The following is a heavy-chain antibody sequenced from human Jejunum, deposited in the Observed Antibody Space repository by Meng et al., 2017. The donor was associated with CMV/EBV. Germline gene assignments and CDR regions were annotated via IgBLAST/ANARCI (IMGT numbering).Heavy chain of an antibody. V-gene: IGHV4-39*07. D-gene: IGHD2-15*01. CDR3: ARDSGGYGLDAFDV. J-gene: IGHJ3*01. CDR2: IYSSGPT. CDR1: GGSISSSDYF. Sequence: GGSISSSDYFWGWIRQPPGKGLEWIGSIYSSGPTYYNPSLKSRLTISLDTSKNQFSLRLSSVTAADTAVYYCARDSGGYGLDAFDVWGQGTMVTVSS.